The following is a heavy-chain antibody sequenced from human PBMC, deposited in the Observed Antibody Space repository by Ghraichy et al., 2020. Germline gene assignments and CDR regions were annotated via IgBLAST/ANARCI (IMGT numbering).Heavy chain of an antibody. Sequence: ETLSLTCTVSGGSISSYYWSWIRQPPGKGLEWIGYIYYSGSTNYNPSLKSRVTISVDTSKNQFTLKLSSVTAADTAVYYCASYIAVAGTFDYWGQGTLVTVSS. V-gene: IGHV4-59*01. CDR3: ASYIAVAGTFDY. J-gene: IGHJ4*02. CDR2: IYYSGST. D-gene: IGHD6-19*01. CDR1: GGSISSYY.